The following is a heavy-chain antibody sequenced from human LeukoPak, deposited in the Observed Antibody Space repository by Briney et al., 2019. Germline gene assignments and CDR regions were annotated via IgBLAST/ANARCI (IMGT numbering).Heavy chain of an antibody. CDR1: DDSVNTYY. V-gene: IGHV4-59*02. Sequence: SGTLSLTCIGSDDSVNTYYCSWIRQAPGKGLEWIGYIYNRGSTKYNPSLKSRATISVDTSKNQFSLKLTSLTAADTAVYYCAMSNTVRRPFFDPWGQGTLVTVSS. CDR3: AMSNTVRRPFFDP. J-gene: IGHJ5*02. CDR2: IYNRGST. D-gene: IGHD4-11*01.